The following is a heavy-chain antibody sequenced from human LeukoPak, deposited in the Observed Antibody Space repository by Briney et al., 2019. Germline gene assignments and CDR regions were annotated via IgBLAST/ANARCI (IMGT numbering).Heavy chain of an antibody. CDR1: GYSFTSYW. CDR3: ARQVEYCSSTSCLNWFDP. CDR2: IYPGDSDT. J-gene: IGHJ5*02. Sequence: PGESLKISCKGSGYSFTSYWIGWVRQMPGKGLEWMGIIYPGDSDTRYSPSFQGQVTISADKSISTAYLQWSSLKASDTAMYYCARQVEYCSSTSCLNWFDPWGQGTLVTVSS. D-gene: IGHD2-2*01. V-gene: IGHV5-51*01.